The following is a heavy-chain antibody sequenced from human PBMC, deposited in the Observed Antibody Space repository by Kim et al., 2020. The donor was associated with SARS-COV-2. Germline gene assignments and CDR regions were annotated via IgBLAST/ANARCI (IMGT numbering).Heavy chain of an antibody. CDR2: ICGNGGST. D-gene: IGHD3-22*01. V-gene: IGHV3-23*01. CDR3: ARPTYSYDL. Sequence: GGSLRLSCAASGFTFSNYDMRWVRQAPGKGLEWVAPICGNGGSTYYADSVKGRFTISRDNSQSTLYLQMNSLRADDTAVYYCARPTYSYDLWGQGTLVTVSS. J-gene: IGHJ1*01. CDR1: GFTFSNYD.